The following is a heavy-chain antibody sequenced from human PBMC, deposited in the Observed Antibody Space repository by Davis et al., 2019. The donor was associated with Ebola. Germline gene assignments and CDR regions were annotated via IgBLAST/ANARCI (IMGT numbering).Heavy chain of an antibody. CDR2: ISSSSSTI. Sequence: PGGSLRLSCAASGFTFSSYAMSWVRQAPGKGLEWVSYISSSSSTIYYADSVKGRFTISRDNAKNSLYLQMNSLRDEDTAVYYCARLMGDDYDILPYGMDVWGQGTTVTVSS. CDR3: ARLMGDDYDILPYGMDV. CDR1: GFTFSSYA. V-gene: IGHV3-48*02. D-gene: IGHD3-9*01. J-gene: IGHJ6*02.